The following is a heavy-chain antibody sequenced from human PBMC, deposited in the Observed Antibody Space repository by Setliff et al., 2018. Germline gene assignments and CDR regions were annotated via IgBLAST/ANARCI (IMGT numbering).Heavy chain of an antibody. CDR2: INPNSGGT. D-gene: IGHD1-26*01. CDR1: GYTFTGYY. V-gene: IGHV1-2*06. Sequence: GASVKVSCKASGYTFTGYYMHWVRQAPGQGLEWMGRINPNSGGTNYAQKFQGRVTMTRDSLFLQMNTLRAEDTAVYYCAREVVGAPSAFDIWGQGTMVTVSS. CDR3: AREVVGAPSAFDI. J-gene: IGHJ3*02.